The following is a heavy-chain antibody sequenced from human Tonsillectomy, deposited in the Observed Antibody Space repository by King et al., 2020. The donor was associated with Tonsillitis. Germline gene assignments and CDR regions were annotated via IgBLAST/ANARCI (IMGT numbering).Heavy chain of an antibody. CDR1: GYSFTSYW. CDR2: IDPSDSYT. D-gene: IGHD6-13*01. V-gene: IGHV5-10-1*03. J-gene: IGHJ6*03. CDR3: ARLDSSSWSYYYYYMDV. Sequence: VQLVESGAEVKKPGESLRISCKGSGYSFTSYWISWVRQMPGKGLEWMGRIDPSDSYTNYSPSFQGHVTISADKSISTAYLQWSSLKASDTAMYYCARLDSSSWSYYYYYMDVWGKGTTVTVSS.